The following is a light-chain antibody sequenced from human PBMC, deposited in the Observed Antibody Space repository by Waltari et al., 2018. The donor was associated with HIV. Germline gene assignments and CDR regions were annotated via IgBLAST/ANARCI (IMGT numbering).Light chain of an antibody. CDR2: EVS. CDR3: CSYASGSTFV. J-gene: IGLJ1*01. CDR1: SSALGSHDL. Sequence: QSALTQPASVSGSPGQSITISCTRTSSALGSHDLVPCYQHHPGKAPKVMIYEVSKRPSGVSNRFSGSKSGNTAALIISGLQAEDEADYYCCSYASGSTFVFGTGTKVTVL. V-gene: IGLV2-23*02.